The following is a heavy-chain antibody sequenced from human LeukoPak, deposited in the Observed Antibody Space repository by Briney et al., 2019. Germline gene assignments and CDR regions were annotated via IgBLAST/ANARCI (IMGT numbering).Heavy chain of an antibody. V-gene: IGHV4-4*02. CDR1: GGSISSSYW. Sequence: SGTLSLSCAVSGGSISSSYWWSWVRQPPGKGLEWIGEIYYSGSTNYNPSLKSRVTITVDKSKNQLSLNLSSVTAADTAVYYCARGIAVAGKGDYFDYWGQGTLVTVSS. CDR3: ARGIAVAGKGDYFDY. J-gene: IGHJ4*02. D-gene: IGHD6-19*01. CDR2: IYYSGST.